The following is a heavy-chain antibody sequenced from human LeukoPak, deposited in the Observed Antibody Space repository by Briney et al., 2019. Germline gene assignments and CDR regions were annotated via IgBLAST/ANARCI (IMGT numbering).Heavy chain of an antibody. CDR1: GGSTSSYY. D-gene: IGHD4-17*01. J-gene: IGHJ4*02. CDR3: ASYSYGDYGYGY. CDR2: IYYSGST. Sequence: SETLSLTCTVSGGSTSSYYWSWIRQPPGKGLEWIGYIYYSGSTNYNPSLKSRVTISVDTSKNQFSLKLSSVTAADTAVYYCASYSYGDYGYGYWGQGTLVTVSS. V-gene: IGHV4-59*01.